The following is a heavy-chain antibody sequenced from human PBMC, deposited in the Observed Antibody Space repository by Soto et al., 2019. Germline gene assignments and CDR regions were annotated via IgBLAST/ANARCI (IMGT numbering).Heavy chain of an antibody. J-gene: IGHJ6*02. V-gene: IGHV1-18*04. CDR2: ISAYNGNT. CDR1: GYTFTSYG. D-gene: IGHD3-3*01. CDR3: ARDESGGYYDFWSGYFANYYYYGMDV. Sequence: GSVKVSCKASGYTFTSYGISWVRQAPGQGLEWMGWISAYNGNTNYAQKLQGRVTMTTDTSTSTAYMELRSLRSDDTAVYYCARDESGGYYDFWSGYFANYYYYGMDVWGQGTTVTVSS.